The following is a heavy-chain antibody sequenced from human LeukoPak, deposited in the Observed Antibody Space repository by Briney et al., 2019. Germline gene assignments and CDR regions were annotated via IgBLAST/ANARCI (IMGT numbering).Heavy chain of an antibody. J-gene: IGHJ4*02. D-gene: IGHD3-10*01. CDR1: GGSFSGYY. V-gene: IGHV4-34*01. CDR2: INHSGST. Sequence: PSETLSLTCAVYGGSFSGYYWSWIRQPPGKGLEWIGEINHSGSTNYNPSLKSRVTISVDTSKNQFSLKLSSVTAADTAVYYCAGGLWFGVLWGQGTLVTVSS. CDR3: AGGLWFGVL.